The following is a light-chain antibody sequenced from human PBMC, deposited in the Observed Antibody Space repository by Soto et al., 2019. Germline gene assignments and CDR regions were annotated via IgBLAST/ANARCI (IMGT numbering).Light chain of an antibody. V-gene: IGLV2-14*01. CDR1: SSDVGGYNY. CDR2: AVS. J-gene: IGLJ2*01. CDR3: SSYTSSSSRV. Sequence: QSALTQPASVSGSPGQSITISCTGTSSDVGGYNYVSWYQQHPGKAPQLMIYAVSNRPSGVSNRFSGSTSGNTASLTISGLQAEDEADYYGSSYTSSSSRVFGGGTKLTVL.